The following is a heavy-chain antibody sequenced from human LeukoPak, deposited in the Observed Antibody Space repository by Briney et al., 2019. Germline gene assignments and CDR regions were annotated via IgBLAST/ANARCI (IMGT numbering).Heavy chain of an antibody. V-gene: IGHV3-11*01. CDR1: GFTFSDYY. CDR2: MSSRGYPT. J-gene: IGHJ4*02. CDR3: ARVGIALTSPFDY. Sequence: GGSLRLSCLASGFTFSDYYMSWVRQAPGKGLEWISYMSSRGYPTYYAESVKGRFTISRDNAKNTLYLQMHNLRADDTAVCFWARVGIALTSPFDYWGLGPLVAVSS. D-gene: IGHD1-1*01.